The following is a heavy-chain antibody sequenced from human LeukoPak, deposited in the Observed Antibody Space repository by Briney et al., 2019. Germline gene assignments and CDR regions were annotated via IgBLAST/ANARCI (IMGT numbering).Heavy chain of an antibody. CDR1: GLAFSNYG. V-gene: IGHV3-11*01. CDR2: IIEEGDTT. D-gene: IGHD2-21*02. J-gene: IGHJ5*02. Sequence: GGSLRLSCSASGLAFSNYGVSWVRQTPGQGLEWVSSIIEEGDTTYYADSVKGRFTISRDNAENSLHLQMNSLRAEDTAVYYCAPHPYCGGDCYPPPRNNWFDPWGQGTLVTVSS. CDR3: APHPYCGGDCYPPPRNNWFDP.